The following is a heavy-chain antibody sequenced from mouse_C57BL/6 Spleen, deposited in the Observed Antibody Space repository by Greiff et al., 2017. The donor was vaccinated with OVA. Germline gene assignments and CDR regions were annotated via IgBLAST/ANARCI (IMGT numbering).Heavy chain of an antibody. J-gene: IGHJ2*01. V-gene: IGHV1-82*01. Sequence: QVQLQQPGPELVKPGASVKISCKASGYAFSSSWMNWVKQRPGKGLEWIGRIYPGDGDTNYNGKFKGKATLTADKSSSTAYMQLSSLTSEDSAVYFCARRGYGSSPGLDYWGQGTTLTVSS. CDR2: IYPGDGDT. D-gene: IGHD1-1*01. CDR1: GYAFSSSW. CDR3: ARRGYGSSPGLDY.